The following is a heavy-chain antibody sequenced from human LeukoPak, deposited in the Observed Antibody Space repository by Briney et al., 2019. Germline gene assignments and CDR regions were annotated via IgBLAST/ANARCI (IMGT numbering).Heavy chain of an antibody. Sequence: PSETLSLTCTVSGGSISSSSYYWGWIRQSPGKGLEWIGSIYYSGSTYYNPSLKSRVTISVDSSKKQFSLKLTSVTAADTAVYYCAACSASCQLYFAYWGQGTLVTVSS. D-gene: IGHD2-2*01. V-gene: IGHV4-39*01. CDR1: GGSISSSSYY. CDR2: IYYSGST. J-gene: IGHJ4*02. CDR3: AACSASCQLYFAY.